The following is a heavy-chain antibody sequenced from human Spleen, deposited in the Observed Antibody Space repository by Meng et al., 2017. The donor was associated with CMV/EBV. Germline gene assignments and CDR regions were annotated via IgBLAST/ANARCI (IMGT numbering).Heavy chain of an antibody. CDR1: GYSFSGYD. CDR2: MNPNRDVT. D-gene: IGHD3-3*01. CDR3: ARLGLWSHPEY. V-gene: IGHV1-8*01. J-gene: IGHJ4*02. Sequence: SCRASGYSFSGYDINWVRQTTGRGLEWMGWMNPNRDVTGYAQKFQGRLTMTRNASIGTAYMELSSLKYEDTAVYYCARLGLWSHPEYWGQGTPVTVSS.